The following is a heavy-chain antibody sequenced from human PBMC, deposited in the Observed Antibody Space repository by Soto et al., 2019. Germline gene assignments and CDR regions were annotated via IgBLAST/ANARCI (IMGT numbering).Heavy chain of an antibody. CDR2: ISYDGSNK. CDR3: ASGYDFWSGYYYPYGMDV. CDR1: GFTCSSYA. D-gene: IGHD3-3*01. V-gene: IGHV3-30-3*01. J-gene: IGHJ6*02. Sequence: GGSLRLSCAASGFTCSSYAMHWVRQAPGKGLEGVAVISYDGSNKNYADSVKGRFTISRDNSKNTLYLQMNSLRAEDTAVYYCASGYDFWSGYYYPYGMDVWGQGTPVTVSS.